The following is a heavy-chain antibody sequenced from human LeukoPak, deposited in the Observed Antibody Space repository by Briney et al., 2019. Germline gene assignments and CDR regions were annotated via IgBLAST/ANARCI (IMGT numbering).Heavy chain of an antibody. J-gene: IGHJ5*02. Sequence: SVKVSCKASGGTFSSYAISWVRQAPGQGLEWMGGIIPIFGTANYAQKFQGRVTITADKSTSTAYMELSSLRSEDTAVYYCALGLGYCSGGSCYSGSERNYNWFDPWGQGTLVTVSS. CDR2: IIPIFGTA. D-gene: IGHD2-15*01. CDR3: ALGLGYCSGGSCYSGSERNYNWFDP. CDR1: GGTFSSYA. V-gene: IGHV1-69*06.